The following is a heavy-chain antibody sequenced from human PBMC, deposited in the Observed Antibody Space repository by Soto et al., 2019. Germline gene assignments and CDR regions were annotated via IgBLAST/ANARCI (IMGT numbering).Heavy chain of an antibody. CDR3: ARQIYDSDTGPNFQYYFDS. D-gene: IGHD3-22*01. CDR2: IDPSDSQT. Sequence: ESLKISCKGSGYSFAGYWITLARQKPGKGLEWMGRIDPSDSQTYYSPSFRGHVTISVTKSITTVFLQWSSLRASDTAMYYCARQIYDSDTGPNFQYYFDSWGQGTPVTVSS. J-gene: IGHJ4*02. CDR1: GYSFAGYW. V-gene: IGHV5-10-1*01.